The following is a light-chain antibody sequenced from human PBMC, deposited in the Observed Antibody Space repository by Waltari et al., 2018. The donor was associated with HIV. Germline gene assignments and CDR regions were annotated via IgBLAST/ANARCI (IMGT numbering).Light chain of an antibody. CDR1: SLPKRY. V-gene: IGLV3-25*03. J-gene: IGLJ3*02. Sequence: SYDLTQTPSVSVSPGQTARINCSRGSLPKRYSSWYRQKAGQAPVLLIDKDIERPSGIPERISGSESGTGVTLTINGVQAGDEGDYFCQTTDFDGTWVFGGGTKLTVL. CDR2: KDI. CDR3: QTTDFDGTWV.